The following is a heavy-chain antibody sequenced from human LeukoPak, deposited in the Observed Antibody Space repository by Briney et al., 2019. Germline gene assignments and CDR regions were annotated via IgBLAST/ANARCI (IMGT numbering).Heavy chain of an antibody. CDR3: ARQRYISGWYDYYYYMDV. D-gene: IGHD6-19*01. J-gene: IGHJ6*03. CDR1: GGSISSYY. CDR2: IYYSGST. Sequence: SETLSLTCTVSGGSISSYYWSWIRQPPGKGLEWIGYIYYSGSTNYNPSLKSRVTISVDTSKNQFSLKLSSVTAADTAVYYCARQRYISGWYDYYYYMDVWGKGTTVTISS. V-gene: IGHV4-59*01.